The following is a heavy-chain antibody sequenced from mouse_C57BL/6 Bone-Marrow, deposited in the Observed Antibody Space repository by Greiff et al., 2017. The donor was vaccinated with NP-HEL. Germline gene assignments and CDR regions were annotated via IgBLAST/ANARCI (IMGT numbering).Heavy chain of an antibody. V-gene: IGHV1-55*01. J-gene: IGHJ4*01. CDR2: IYPGSGST. D-gene: IGHD6-5*01. Sequence: QVQLQQPGAELVKLGASVKMSCKASGYTFTSYWITWVKQRPGQGLEWIGDIYPGSGSTNYNEKFKSKATLTVDTSSSTAYMQLSSLTSEDSAVYYCARLLPYRPYAMDYWGQGTSVTVSS. CDR1: GYTFTSYW. CDR3: ARLLPYRPYAMDY.